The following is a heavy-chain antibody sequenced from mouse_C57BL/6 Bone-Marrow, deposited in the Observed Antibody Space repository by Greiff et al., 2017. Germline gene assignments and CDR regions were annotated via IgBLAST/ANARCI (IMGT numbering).Heavy chain of an antibody. V-gene: IGHV1-15*01. Sequence: VKLQESGAELVRPGASVTLSCKASGYTFTDYEMHWVKQTPVHGLEWIGAIDPETGGTAYNQKFKGKAILTADKSSSTAYMELRSLTSEDSAVYYCTREARAWFAYWGQGTLVTVSA. CDR3: TREARAWFAY. J-gene: IGHJ3*01. CDR1: GYTFTDYE. CDR2: IDPETGGT.